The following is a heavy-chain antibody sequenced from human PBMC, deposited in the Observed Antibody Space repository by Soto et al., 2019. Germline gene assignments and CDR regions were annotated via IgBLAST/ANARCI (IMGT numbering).Heavy chain of an antibody. J-gene: IGHJ4*02. V-gene: IGHV3-21*01. Sequence: GGSLRLGCATCGLTFSSYSMNWVRQAPGKGLEWVSSISGTSTHIYYAGAVKGRFTISRDNAKNSLYLQMNSLRAEDTAVYYCASAPGNYYFDYWGQGIMVTVSS. CDR3: ASAPGNYYFDY. CDR2: ISGTSTHI. D-gene: IGHD4-4*01. CDR1: GLTFSSYS.